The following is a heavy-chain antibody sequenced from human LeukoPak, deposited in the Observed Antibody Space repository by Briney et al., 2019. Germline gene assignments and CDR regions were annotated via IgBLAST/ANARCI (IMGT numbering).Heavy chain of an antibody. Sequence: GGSLRLSCAASGFTFNSYWMTWVRQAPGKGLEWVANIKEDGSQKYYVDSVKGRFTISRDNTENSLYLQMNSLRAEDTAVYYCAREYSGRGSNFDYWGQGTLVTVSS. D-gene: IGHD5-12*01. V-gene: IGHV3-7*03. CDR2: IKEDGSQK. J-gene: IGHJ4*02. CDR3: AREYSGRGSNFDY. CDR1: GFTFNSYW.